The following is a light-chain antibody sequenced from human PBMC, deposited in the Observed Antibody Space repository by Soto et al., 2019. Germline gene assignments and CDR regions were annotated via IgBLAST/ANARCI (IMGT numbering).Light chain of an antibody. Sequence: EIVMTQSPATLSVSPGERVTLSCRASPSVSSSLAWYQQKPGQAPRLLIYGASTRATGIPARFSGSGSGTEFTLTISSLQSEDFAVYYCKQYNNWPPFTFGPGTKVDIK. J-gene: IGKJ3*01. CDR1: PSVSSS. CDR2: GAS. CDR3: KQYNNWPPFT. V-gene: IGKV3-15*01.